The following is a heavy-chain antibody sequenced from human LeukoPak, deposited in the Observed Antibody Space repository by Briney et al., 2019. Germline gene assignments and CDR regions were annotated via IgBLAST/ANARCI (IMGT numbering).Heavy chain of an antibody. CDR3: ARVLPPHYYDSSGYYTSYYYYGMDV. Sequence: PSETLSLTCTVSGGSISSYYWSWIRQPPGKGLEWIGYIYYSGSTNYNPSLKSRVTISVDTSKNQFSLKLSSVTAADTAVYYCARVLPPHYYDSSGYYTSYYYYGMDVWGQGTTVTVS. V-gene: IGHV4-59*01. D-gene: IGHD3-22*01. J-gene: IGHJ6*02. CDR1: GGSISSYY. CDR2: IYYSGST.